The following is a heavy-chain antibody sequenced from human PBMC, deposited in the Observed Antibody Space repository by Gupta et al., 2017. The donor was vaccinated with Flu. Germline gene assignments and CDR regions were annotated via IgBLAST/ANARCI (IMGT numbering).Heavy chain of an antibody. V-gene: IGHV1-46*01. Sequence: QVQLVQSGAEVTEPGASVKISCQASGYIFTNYYIHWLRQAPGQGFERIGVILPSGGSTFYTQPFRGRVIVSRDTATNTVYLDLSRLKSDDTAVYYCARQASSSTKFFDFWGQGT. D-gene: IGHD6-13*01. CDR1: GYIFTNYY. CDR3: ARQASSSTKFFDF. J-gene: IGHJ4*02. CDR2: ILPSGGST.